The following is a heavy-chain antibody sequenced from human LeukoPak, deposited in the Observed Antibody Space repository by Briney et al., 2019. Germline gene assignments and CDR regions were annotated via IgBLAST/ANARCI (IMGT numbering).Heavy chain of an antibody. CDR1: GFTFSSYA. J-gene: IGHJ4*02. D-gene: IGHD3-3*01. CDR2: ISYDGSNK. Sequence: GRSLRLSCAASGFTFSSYAMHWVRQAPGKGLEWVAVISYDGSNKYYADSVKGRFTISRDNSKNTLYLQMNSLRAEDTAVYYCAREINDLWSGYYTVEVGPFDYWGQGTLVTVSS. V-gene: IGHV3-30-3*01. CDR3: AREINDLWSGYYTVEVGPFDY.